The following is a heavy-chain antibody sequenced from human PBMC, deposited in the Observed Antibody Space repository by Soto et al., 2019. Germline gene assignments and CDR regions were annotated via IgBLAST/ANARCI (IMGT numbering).Heavy chain of an antibody. J-gene: IGHJ6*02. CDR2: IDPSDSYT. Sequence: GESLKISCKGSGYSFTSYWISWVRQMPGKGLEWMGRIDPSDSYTNYSPSFQGHVTISADKSISTAYLQWSSLKASDTAMYYCAIGRRKFHIVDTNYGMDVWGQGTTVTVSS. CDR3: AIGRRKFHIVDTNYGMDV. D-gene: IGHD5-12*01. CDR1: GYSFTSYW. V-gene: IGHV5-10-1*01.